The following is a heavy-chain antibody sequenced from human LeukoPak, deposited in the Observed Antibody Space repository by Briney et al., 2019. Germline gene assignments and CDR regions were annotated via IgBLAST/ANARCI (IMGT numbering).Heavy chain of an antibody. CDR3: ARTRPRGYVPLYYYYYGMDV. V-gene: IGHV1-8*01. Sequence: GASVKDSCKASGYTFTSYDINCVREATGQGLEWMGWMNPNSGNTGYAQKFQGRVPMTRNTSISTAYMELSSLRSEDTAVYYCARTRPRGYVPLYYYYYGMDVWGQGTTVTVFS. CDR2: MNPNSGNT. D-gene: IGHD5-12*01. J-gene: IGHJ6*02. CDR1: GYTFTSYD.